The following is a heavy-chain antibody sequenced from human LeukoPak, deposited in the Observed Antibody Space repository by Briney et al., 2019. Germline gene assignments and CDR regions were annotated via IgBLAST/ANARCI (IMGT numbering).Heavy chain of an antibody. CDR3: ATAGDYYDSSGYTDY. D-gene: IGHD3-22*01. V-gene: IGHV3-23*01. Sequence: QPGGSLRLSCAASGFTFSSYGMSWVRQAPGKGLEWVSAISGSGGSTYYADSVKGRFTISRDNSKNTLYLQMNSLRAEDTAVYYCATAGDYYDSSGYTDYWGQGTLVTVSS. CDR1: GFTFSSYG. CDR2: ISGSGGST. J-gene: IGHJ4*02.